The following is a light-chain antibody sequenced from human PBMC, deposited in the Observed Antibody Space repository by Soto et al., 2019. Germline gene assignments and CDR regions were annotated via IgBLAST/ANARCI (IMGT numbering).Light chain of an antibody. Sequence: DIVMTQSPDSLAVSLGERATINCKSSQSVLYSSNNKNYLAWYQQKPGQPPKLLIYWASTRESGVPDRFSGSGSETDFNLTISSLQAEDVAVYHCQQYYATSSPSFGGGTKVEIK. CDR3: QQYYATSSPS. CDR2: WAS. CDR1: QSVLYSSNNKNY. V-gene: IGKV4-1*01. J-gene: IGKJ4*01.